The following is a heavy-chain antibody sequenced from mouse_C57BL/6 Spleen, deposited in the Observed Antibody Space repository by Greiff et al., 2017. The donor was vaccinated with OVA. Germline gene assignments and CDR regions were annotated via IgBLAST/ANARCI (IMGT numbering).Heavy chain of an antibody. CDR3: ARQGTTIVPYYAMDY. J-gene: IGHJ4*01. CDR2: ISSGGSYT. D-gene: IGHD2-12*01. CDR1: GFTFSSYG. V-gene: IGHV5-6*01. Sequence: EVKLMESGGDLVKPGGSLKLSCAASGFTFSSYGMSWVRQTPDKRLEWVATISSGGSYTYYPDSVKGRFTISRDNAKNTLYLQMSSLKSEDTAMYYCARQGTTIVPYYAMDYWGQGTSVTVSS.